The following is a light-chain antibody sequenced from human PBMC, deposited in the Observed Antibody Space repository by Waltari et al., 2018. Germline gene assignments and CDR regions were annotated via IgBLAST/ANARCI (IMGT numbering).Light chain of an antibody. CDR1: QSVSSN. CDR2: GAS. J-gene: IGKJ1*01. Sequence: EIVMTQFPATLSVSPGERATLPCRASQSVSSNLAWYQQKLGQSPRLLIYGASTRATGIAARFSGSGSGTEFTLTISSLQSEDFALYYCQQYNDWPRTFGQGTKVEI. CDR3: QQYNDWPRT. V-gene: IGKV3-15*01.